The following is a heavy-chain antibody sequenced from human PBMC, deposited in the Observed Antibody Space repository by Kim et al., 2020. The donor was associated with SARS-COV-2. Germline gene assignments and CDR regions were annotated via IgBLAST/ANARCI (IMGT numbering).Heavy chain of an antibody. J-gene: IGHJ5*02. D-gene: IGHD6-19*01. Sequence: GGSLRLSCEASGLIIRSYWMHWVRQAPGKGLVWVSRINSDGSSTSYAGSVKGRFTISRDNAKNTLFLQMNSLSADDTAVYYCAREDGSSSWYWFDPWGQGTLVTVSS. CDR3: AREDGSSSWYWFDP. V-gene: IGHV3-74*01. CDR2: INSDGSST. CDR1: GLIIRSYW.